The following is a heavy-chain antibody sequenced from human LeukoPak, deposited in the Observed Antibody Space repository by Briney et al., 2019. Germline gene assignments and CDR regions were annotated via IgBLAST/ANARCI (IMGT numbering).Heavy chain of an antibody. D-gene: IGHD6-19*01. V-gene: IGHV4-34*01. CDR2: INHSGST. CDR3: ARGHGSSGWFGY. CDR1: GGSFSGYY. J-gene: IGHJ4*02. Sequence: SETLSLTCAVYGGSFSGYYWSWIRQPPGKGLEWIGEINHSGSTNYNPSLKSRVTISVDTSKNQFSLKLSSVTAADTAVYYCARGHGSSGWFGYWGRGTLVTVSS.